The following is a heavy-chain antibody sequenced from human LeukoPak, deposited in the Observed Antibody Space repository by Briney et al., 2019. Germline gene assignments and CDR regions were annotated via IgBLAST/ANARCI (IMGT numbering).Heavy chain of an antibody. CDR1: GYTFTSYD. J-gene: IGHJ4*02. V-gene: IGHV1-8*01. CDR2: MNPNSGNT. CDR3: ARAVEMAPFVDY. D-gene: IGHD5-24*01. Sequence: ASVKVSCKASGYTFTSYDIYWVRQATGQGLEWMGWMNPNSGNTGYAQKFQGRVTMTRNTSISTAYMELSSLRSEDTAVYYCARAVEMAPFVDYWGQGTLVTVSS.